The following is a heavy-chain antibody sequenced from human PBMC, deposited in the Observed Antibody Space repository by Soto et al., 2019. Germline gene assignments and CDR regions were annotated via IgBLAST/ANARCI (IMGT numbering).Heavy chain of an antibody. V-gene: IGHV5-51*01. Sequence: ESLKISCQGSGYTFISYWIAWVRQMPGKGLEWMGIIYPGDSDTRYNPSSQGQVTISADKSISTAYLQWSSLKASDTAMYYCARIIAEAGTGFDFWGQGXLVTVYS. CDR3: ARIIAEAGTGFDF. CDR2: IYPGDSDT. D-gene: IGHD6-19*01. J-gene: IGHJ4*02. CDR1: GYTFISYW.